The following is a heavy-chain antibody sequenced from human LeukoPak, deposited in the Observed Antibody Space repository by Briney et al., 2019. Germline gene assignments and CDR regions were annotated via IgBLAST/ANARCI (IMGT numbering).Heavy chain of an antibody. CDR3: ERGTFLQYLLPLGY. CDR1: GDSVSNKSVV. J-gene: IGHJ4*02. CDR2: TYYRSKWYN. D-gene: IGHD3-3*02. V-gene: IGHV6-1*01. Sequence: SQTLSLTCAISGDSVSNKSVVWNWIRQSPSRGLEWLGRTYYRSKWYNDYAVSVKSRITIDPDPPKNQFSLQLNSVTREDTGEYYCERGTFLQYLLPLGYRGQGNLGNGSS.